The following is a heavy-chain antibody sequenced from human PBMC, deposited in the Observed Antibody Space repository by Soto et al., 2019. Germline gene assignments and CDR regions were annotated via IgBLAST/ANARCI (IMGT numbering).Heavy chain of an antibody. CDR2: INHSGST. Sequence: SETLSLTCAVYGGSFSGYYWSWIRQPPGKGLEWIGEINHSGSTNYNPSLKSRVTISVDTSKNQFSLKLSSVTAADTAVYYCARDDSGFSGSHYIDYFNYWGQGALVTVSS. CDR3: ARDDSGFSGSHYIDYFNY. CDR1: GGSFSGYY. D-gene: IGHD1-26*01. J-gene: IGHJ4*02. V-gene: IGHV4-34*01.